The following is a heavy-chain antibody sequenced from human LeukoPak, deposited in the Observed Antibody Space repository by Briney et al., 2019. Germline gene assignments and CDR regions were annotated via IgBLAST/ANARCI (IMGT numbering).Heavy chain of an antibody. D-gene: IGHD1-7*01. CDR1: GFTFDDYA. CDR2: ITWNSGTI. Sequence: SLRLSCAASGFTFDDYAMHWVRQGPGKGLEWVSGITWNSGTIGYADSVKGRFTISRDNAKNSLYLQMNSLRAEETALYYCAKDVTGTGAFDIWGQGTMVTVSS. CDR3: AKDVTGTGAFDI. V-gene: IGHV3-9*01. J-gene: IGHJ3*02.